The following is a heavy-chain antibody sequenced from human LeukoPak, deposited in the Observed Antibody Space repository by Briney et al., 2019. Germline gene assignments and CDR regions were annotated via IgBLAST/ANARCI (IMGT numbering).Heavy chain of an antibody. CDR2: ISGSGVSI. V-gene: IGHV3-23*01. J-gene: IGHJ4*02. Sequence: GGSLRLSCAASGFTFSSYGMSWVRQAPGKGPEWVSSISGSGVSIYYADSVKGRFTISKDNSKSMMYLQMNSLRPEDTAVYYCAATPRDDILTVVFDYWGQGTLVTVSS. D-gene: IGHD3-9*01. CDR1: GFTFSSYG. CDR3: AATPRDDILTVVFDY.